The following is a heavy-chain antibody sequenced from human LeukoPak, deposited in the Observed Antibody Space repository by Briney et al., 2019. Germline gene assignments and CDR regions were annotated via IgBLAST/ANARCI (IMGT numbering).Heavy chain of an antibody. CDR3: VRDDWRGLGNRNDVANFDY. J-gene: IGHJ4*02. D-gene: IGHD1-1*01. V-gene: IGHV1-18*01. CDR2: ISVSRGDA. Sequence: VASVKVSCKAPGYTFSSYGISWVRQAPGQGLEWMAWISVSRGDAQYAQKFQGRVTMTTDTSTSTAYMELRSLRSDDTAVYYCVRDDWRGLGNRNDVANFDYWGQGTLVTVSS. CDR1: GYTFSSYG.